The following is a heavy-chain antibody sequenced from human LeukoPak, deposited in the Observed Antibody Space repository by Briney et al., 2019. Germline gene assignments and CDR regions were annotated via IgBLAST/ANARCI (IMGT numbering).Heavy chain of an antibody. D-gene: IGHD1-26*01. CDR1: GGTFSSYA. CDR2: IIPIFGTA. Sequence: GASGKVSCKASGGTFSSYAISWVRQAPGQGLEWMGGIIPIFGTANYAQKFQGRVTITADESTRTAYMELSSLRSEDTAVYYCAATGWELQVGAFDIWGQGTMVTVSS. CDR3: AATGWELQVGAFDI. J-gene: IGHJ3*02. V-gene: IGHV1-69*01.